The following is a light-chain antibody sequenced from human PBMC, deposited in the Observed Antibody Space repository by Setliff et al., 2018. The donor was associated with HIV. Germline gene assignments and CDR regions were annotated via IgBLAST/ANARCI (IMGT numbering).Light chain of an antibody. CDR3: QSYDSSLSGSEV. J-gene: IGLJ2*01. V-gene: IGLV1-40*01. Sequence: QSVLTQAPSVSGAPGQRVTISCTGSSSNIGAGYDVHWYQQLPGTAPKLLIYGNNNRPSGVPDRFSGSKSATSASLAITGLQAEDEADYYCQSYDSSLSGSEVFGGGTKVTVL. CDR1: SSNIGAGYD. CDR2: GNN.